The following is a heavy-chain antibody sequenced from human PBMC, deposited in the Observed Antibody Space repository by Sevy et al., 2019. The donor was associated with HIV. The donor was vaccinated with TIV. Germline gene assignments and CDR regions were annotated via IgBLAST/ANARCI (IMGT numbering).Heavy chain of an antibody. CDR1: GFTFSSYA. Sequence: GGSLRLSCTSSGFTFSSYAMNWVRQAPGKGLEWVSTISHSGDSTYYADSVKGRFTISGDNSENTLYLQMNSLRAEDTALYYCAGRKVGVFWSGSIRGPWAGGLLFDYWGQGTLVTVSS. J-gene: IGHJ4*02. D-gene: IGHD3-3*01. CDR3: AGRKVGVFWSGSIRGPWAGGLLFDY. V-gene: IGHV3-23*01. CDR2: ISHSGDST.